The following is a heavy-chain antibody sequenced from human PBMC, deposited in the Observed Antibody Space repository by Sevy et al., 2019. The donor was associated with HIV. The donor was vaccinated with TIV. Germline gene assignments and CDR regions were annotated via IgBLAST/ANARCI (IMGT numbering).Heavy chain of an antibody. CDR1: GFTFSSYS. V-gene: IGHV3-21*01. CDR2: ISSSSNYI. Sequence: GGSLRLSCAASGFTFSSYSMNWVRQAPGKGLEWVSSISSSSNYIYYADSVKGRFTFSRDNAKNSLYLQMNSLRAEDTAVYYCARDQREGDCSGGSCYSDAFDIWGQGTMVTVSS. CDR3: ARDQREGDCSGGSCYSDAFDI. D-gene: IGHD2-15*01. J-gene: IGHJ3*02.